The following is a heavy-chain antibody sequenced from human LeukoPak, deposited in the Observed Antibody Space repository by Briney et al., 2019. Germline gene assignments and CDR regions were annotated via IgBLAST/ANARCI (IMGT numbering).Heavy chain of an antibody. Sequence: GASLRLSCAASGFTFSSYAMSWVRQAPGKGLEWVSAISGSGGSTYYADSVKGRFTISRDNSKNTLYLQMNSPRAEDTAVYYCAKARGWLRINWFDPWGQGTLVTVSS. V-gene: IGHV3-23*01. CDR1: GFTFSSYA. CDR3: AKARGWLRINWFDP. J-gene: IGHJ5*02. CDR2: ISGSGGST. D-gene: IGHD5-12*01.